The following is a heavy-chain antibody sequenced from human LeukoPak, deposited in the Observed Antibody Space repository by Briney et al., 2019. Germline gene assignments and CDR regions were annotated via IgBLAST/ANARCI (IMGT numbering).Heavy chain of an antibody. V-gene: IGHV1-69*06. CDR2: IIPIFGTA. Sequence: ASVKVSCKASGYTFTSYAISWVRQAPGQGLEWMGGIIPIFGTANYAQKFQGRVTITADKSTSTAYMELSSLRSEDTAVYYCARGYCSSTSCGYSYYYYYYMDVWGKGTTVTVSS. J-gene: IGHJ6*03. D-gene: IGHD2-2*01. CDR1: GYTFTSYA. CDR3: ARGYCSSTSCGYSYYYYYYMDV.